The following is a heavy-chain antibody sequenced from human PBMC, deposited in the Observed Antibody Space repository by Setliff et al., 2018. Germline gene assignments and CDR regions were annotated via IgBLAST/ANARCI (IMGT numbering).Heavy chain of an antibody. CDR1: GFIFSNYF. V-gene: IGHV3-11*05. D-gene: IGHD2-15*01. CDR3: ARDVGYGSNLGAFDI. J-gene: IGHJ3*02. CDR2: VTTTGGFT. Sequence: GGSLRLSCEGSGFIFSNYFMSWFRQAPGKGLEWLSYVTTTGGFTKEADSVRGRFSVSRDNSKKSVYLQINDLRAEDTALYFCARDVGYGSNLGAFDIWGQGTMVTVSS.